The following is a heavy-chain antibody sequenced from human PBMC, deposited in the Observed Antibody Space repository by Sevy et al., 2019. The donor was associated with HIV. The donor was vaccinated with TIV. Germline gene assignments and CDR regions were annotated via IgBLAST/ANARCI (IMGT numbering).Heavy chain of an antibody. CDR3: VRAVAAHDGF. V-gene: IGHV3-7*01. CDR1: GFSLNTYW. D-gene: IGHD6-13*01. Sequence: GGSLRLSCAASGFSLNTYWMSWVRQTPGKGLEWVANVKQDGSVKYYVDAVKGRFTISRDNARNLVYLQMNSLRVEDTALYYCVRAVAAHDGFWGQGTLVTVSS. CDR2: VKQDGSVK. J-gene: IGHJ4*02.